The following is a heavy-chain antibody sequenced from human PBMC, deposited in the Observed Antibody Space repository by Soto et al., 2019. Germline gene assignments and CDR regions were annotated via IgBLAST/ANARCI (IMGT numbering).Heavy chain of an antibody. CDR2: IKTKSSGGTT. V-gene: IGHV3-15*01. D-gene: IGHD3-3*01. Sequence: DVQLVESGGDLVKPGGSLRLSCAASGFAFSDASMSWVRQAPGKGLEWVGRIKTKSSGGTTDYAAPVKVRFTISRDDSKNTVYLQMDSLKAEDTAVYSCTPLASGHYGYDFWGQGTLVTVSS. CDR3: TPLASGHYGYDF. CDR1: GFAFSDAS. J-gene: IGHJ4*02.